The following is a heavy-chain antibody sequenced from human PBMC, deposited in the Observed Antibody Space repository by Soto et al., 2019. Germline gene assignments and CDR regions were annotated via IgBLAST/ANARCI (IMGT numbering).Heavy chain of an antibody. CDR1: GITFNSYA. CDR3: AKGNLYSSSSPPFYYYMDV. CDR2: ISGSGGST. Sequence: EVQLLESGGGLVQPGGSLRLSCVASGITFNSYAMSWARQAPGKGLEWVSGISGSGGSTYYADSVKGRFTISRDNSKNTLYLQMNSLRAEDTAVYDCAKGNLYSSSSPPFYYYMDVWGKGTTVTVSS. J-gene: IGHJ6*03. D-gene: IGHD6-6*01. V-gene: IGHV3-23*01.